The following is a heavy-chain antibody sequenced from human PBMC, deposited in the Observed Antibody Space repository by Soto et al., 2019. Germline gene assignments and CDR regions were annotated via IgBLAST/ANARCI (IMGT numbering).Heavy chain of an antibody. CDR1: GGSISSSSYY. CDR3: ARQGYYDSSGYYYPYYYGMDV. V-gene: IGHV4-39*01. Sequence: PSETLSLTCTVSGGSISSSSYYWGWIRQPPGKGLEWIGSIYYSGSTYYNPSLKSRVTISVDTSKNQFSLKLSSVTAADTAVYYCARQGYYDSSGYYYPYYYGMDVWGHGTTVTVSS. CDR2: IYYSGST. D-gene: IGHD3-22*01. J-gene: IGHJ6*02.